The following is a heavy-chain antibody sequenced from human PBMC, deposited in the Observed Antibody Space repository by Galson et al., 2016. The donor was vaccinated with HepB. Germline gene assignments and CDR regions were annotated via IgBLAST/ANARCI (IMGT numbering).Heavy chain of an antibody. D-gene: IGHD4-11*01. Sequence: SLRLSCAVSGLSVRFKCMTWVRQAPGQGLEWVSMIYTGGSTDYADSVKGRFTISRDTSKNTLYLQINNSRAEDTAVYYCATRDFGNFPYFDYWGLGTTVTVSS. CDR1: GLSVRFKC. J-gene: IGHJ4*03. CDR2: IYTGGST. V-gene: IGHV3-53*01. CDR3: ATRDFGNFPYFDY.